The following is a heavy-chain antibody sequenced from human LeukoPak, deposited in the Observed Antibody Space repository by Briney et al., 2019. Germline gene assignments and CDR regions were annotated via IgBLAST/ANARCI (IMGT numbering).Heavy chain of an antibody. CDR3: ARELWFGEAMGAPDY. V-gene: IGHV3-53*01. CDR1: GFTASRNY. CDR2: IYRDGTT. J-gene: IGHJ4*02. Sequence: PGGSLRLSCAASGFTASRNYMSWVRQAPGKGLEWVSVIYRDGTTYYADSVKGRFTISRDNSKNTLYLQMNSLRAEDTAVYYCARELWFGEAMGAPDYWGQGTLVTVSS. D-gene: IGHD3-10*01.